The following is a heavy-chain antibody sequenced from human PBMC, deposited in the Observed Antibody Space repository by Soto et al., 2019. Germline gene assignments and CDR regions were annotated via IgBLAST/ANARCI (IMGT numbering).Heavy chain of an antibody. Sequence: ASVKVSCKASGYTFTGYYMHWVRQAPGQGLEWMGWINPNSGGTNYAQKFQGWVTMTRDTSISTAYMELSRLRSDDTAVYYCARDTYYYGSGSYYTLYYYYGMDVWGQGTTVTVSS. CDR3: ARDTYYYGSGSYYTLYYYYGMDV. CDR2: INPNSGGT. V-gene: IGHV1-2*04. D-gene: IGHD3-10*01. CDR1: GYTFTGYY. J-gene: IGHJ6*02.